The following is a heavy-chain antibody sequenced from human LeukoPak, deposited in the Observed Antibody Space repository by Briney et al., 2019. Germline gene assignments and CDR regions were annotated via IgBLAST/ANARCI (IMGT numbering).Heavy chain of an antibody. V-gene: IGHV3-7*05. J-gene: IGHJ4*02. Sequence: GGSLRLSCAASGFTFSSDWMSWVRQAPGKGLEWVANIKQDGSEKYYVDSVKGRFTISRDNAKNSLYLQMNSLRAEDTAGYYCARERQWLAIEYCGQGTLVTVSS. D-gene: IGHD6-19*01. CDR2: IKQDGSEK. CDR1: GFTFSSDW. CDR3: ARERQWLAIEY.